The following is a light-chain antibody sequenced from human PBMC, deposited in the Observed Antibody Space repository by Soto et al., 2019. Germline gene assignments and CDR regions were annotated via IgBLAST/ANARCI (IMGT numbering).Light chain of an antibody. CDR3: QHRSDWPWT. Sequence: EIVLTQSPATLSLSPGERATLSCRASQTVGIYLAWYQQKPGQAPRLLIYDSSSRAAGIPARFSGSGSGTDFTLTISSLEPEDFAIYYCQHRSDWPWTFGQGTKVEI. V-gene: IGKV3-11*01. J-gene: IGKJ1*01. CDR1: QTVGIY. CDR2: DSS.